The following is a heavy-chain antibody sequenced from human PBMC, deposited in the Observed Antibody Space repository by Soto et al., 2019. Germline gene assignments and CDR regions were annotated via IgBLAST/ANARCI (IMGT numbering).Heavy chain of an antibody. CDR3: AGNHRQIAAAGQPFDY. J-gene: IGHJ4*02. CDR2: ISSSSSTI. CDR1: GFTFSSYS. Sequence: EVQLVESGGGLVQPGGSLRLSCAASGFTFSSYSMNWVRQAPGKGLEWVSYISSSSSTIYYADSGKGRFTISRDNAKNSLYLHMNCLRAEDTAVYYCAGNHRQIAAAGQPFDYWGQGTLVTVSS. V-gene: IGHV3-48*01. D-gene: IGHD6-13*01.